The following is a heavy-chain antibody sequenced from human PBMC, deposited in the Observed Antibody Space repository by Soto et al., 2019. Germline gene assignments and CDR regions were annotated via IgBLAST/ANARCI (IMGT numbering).Heavy chain of an antibody. D-gene: IGHD3-22*01. CDR2: TYYRSKWYN. Sequence: SQTLSLTCAISGDSVSSNSAAWNWIRQSPSRGLEWLGRTYYRSKWYNDYAVSVKSRITINPDTSKNQFSLQLNSVTPEDTAVYYCAREGPYYYDSSGSRWFDPWGQGTLVTVSS. CDR1: GDSVSSNSAA. V-gene: IGHV6-1*01. CDR3: AREGPYYYDSSGSRWFDP. J-gene: IGHJ5*02.